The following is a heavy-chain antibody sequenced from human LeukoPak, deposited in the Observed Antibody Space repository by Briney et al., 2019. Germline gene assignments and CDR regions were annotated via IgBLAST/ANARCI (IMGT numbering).Heavy chain of an antibody. V-gene: IGHV1-69*13. Sequence: SVKVSCKASGGTFSSYAISWVRQAPGQGLEWMGGIIPIFGTANYAQKFQGRVTITADESTSTAYMELSSLRPEDTAVYYCARDLGDFWSGYPTGFDYWGQGTLVTVSS. J-gene: IGHJ4*02. CDR3: ARDLGDFWSGYPTGFDY. CDR1: GGTFSSYA. D-gene: IGHD3-3*01. CDR2: IIPIFGTA.